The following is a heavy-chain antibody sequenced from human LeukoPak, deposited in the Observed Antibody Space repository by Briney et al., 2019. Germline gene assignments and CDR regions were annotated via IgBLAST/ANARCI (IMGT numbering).Heavy chain of an antibody. J-gene: IGHJ4*02. D-gene: IGHD1-20*01. CDR1: GFTFSNYW. CDR2: IKEDGSDK. V-gene: IGHV3-7*01. Sequence: GGCLRLSCAASGFTFSNYWMNWVCQAPGKGLEWVANIKEDGSDKYYVDSVKGRFSISKDNAKNSLYLQMNSLRVEDTAVYYCVPLNWNPPGDFDRWGQGTLVTVSS. CDR3: VPLNWNPPGDFDR.